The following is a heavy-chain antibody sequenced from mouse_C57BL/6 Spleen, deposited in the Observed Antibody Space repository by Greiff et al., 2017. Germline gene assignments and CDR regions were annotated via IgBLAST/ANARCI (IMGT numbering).Heavy chain of an antibody. CDR1: GYSFTGYY. CDR2: INPSTGGT. J-gene: IGHJ2*01. D-gene: IGHD1-1*01. V-gene: IGHV1-42*01. CDR3: ARSGSSYFDY. Sequence: EVKVVESGPELVKPGASVKISCKASGYSFTGYYMNWVKQSPEKSLEWIGEINPSTGGTTYNQKFKAKATLTVDKSSSTAYMQLKSLTSEDSAVYYCARSGSSYFDYWGQGTTLTVSS.